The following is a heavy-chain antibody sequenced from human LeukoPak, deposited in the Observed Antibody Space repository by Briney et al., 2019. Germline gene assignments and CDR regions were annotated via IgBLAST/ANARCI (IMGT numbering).Heavy chain of an antibody. J-gene: IGHJ4*02. CDR3: ACRRRKFWSDYFVFDY. Sequence: SETLSLTCTASGCTISSDYWSWIRQPPGKGLEWIGYIYYSGDTNYNPSLTSRVTISLDTSKTQFSLKLSSVTAADTAVYYCACRRRKFWSDYFVFDYWGLGTLVSVSS. CDR1: GCTISSDY. V-gene: IGHV4-59*08. D-gene: IGHD3-3*01. CDR2: IYYSGDT.